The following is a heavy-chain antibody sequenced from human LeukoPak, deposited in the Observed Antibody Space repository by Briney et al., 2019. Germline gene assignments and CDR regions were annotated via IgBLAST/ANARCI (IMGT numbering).Heavy chain of an antibody. D-gene: IGHD2-2*01. CDR1: GYTFTSYG. J-gene: IGHJ4*02. CDR3: ARDPYCSSTSCSMMGLVYFDY. Sequence: ASVKVSCKASGYTFTSYGISWMRQAPGQGLEWMGWISAYNGNTNYAQKLQGRVTITADKSTSTAYMELSSLRSEDTAVYYCARDPYCSSTSCSMMGLVYFDYWGQGTLVTVSS. CDR2: ISAYNGNT. V-gene: IGHV1-18*01.